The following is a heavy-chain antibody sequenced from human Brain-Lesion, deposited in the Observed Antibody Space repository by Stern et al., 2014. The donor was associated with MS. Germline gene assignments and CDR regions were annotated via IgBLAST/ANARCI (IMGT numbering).Heavy chain of an antibody. CDR2: LHYGGRP. CDR3: ARGRSRVHPPLDP. J-gene: IGHJ5*02. CDR1: GYSITSAAFS. V-gene: IGHV4-30-2*01. D-gene: IGHD2-2*01. Sequence: QVQLVQSGSGLVKPSQTLSLTCSVSGYSITSAAFSWTWIRQAPGQGLASIWSLHYGGRPPYNPSLRRRVNISVDTSKNQFSLRLNSVTAADTAVYYCARGRSRVHPPLDPWGQGTLVTVSS.